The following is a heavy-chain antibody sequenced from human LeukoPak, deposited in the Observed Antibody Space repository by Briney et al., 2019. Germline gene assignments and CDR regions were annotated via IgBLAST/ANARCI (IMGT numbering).Heavy chain of an antibody. J-gene: IGHJ6*02. CDR1: GYSFTSYW. D-gene: IGHD2-2*02. Sequence: GESLKISCKGSGYSFTSYWINWVRQMPGKGLEWMGRIDPSDSYTNYSPSFQGHVTISADKSISTAYLQWSSLKASDTAMYYCARRFCSSTSCYNGYYGMDVWGQGTTVTVSS. CDR3: ARRFCSSTSCYNGYYGMDV. V-gene: IGHV5-10-1*01. CDR2: IDPSDSYT.